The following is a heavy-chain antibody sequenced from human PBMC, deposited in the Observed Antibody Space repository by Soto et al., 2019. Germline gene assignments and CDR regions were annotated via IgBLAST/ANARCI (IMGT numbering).Heavy chain of an antibody. V-gene: IGHV3-33*01. CDR1: GFTFSSYG. D-gene: IGHD5-12*01. CDR2: IWYDGSNK. CDR3: ARDKGPIVATNYFDY. Sequence: QVQLVESGGGVVQPGRSLRLSCAASGFTFSSYGMHWVRQAPGKGLEWVAVIWYDGSNKYYADSVKGRFTISRDNSKNTLDLQMNSLRAEDTAVYYCARDKGPIVATNYFDYWGQGTLVTVSS. J-gene: IGHJ4*02.